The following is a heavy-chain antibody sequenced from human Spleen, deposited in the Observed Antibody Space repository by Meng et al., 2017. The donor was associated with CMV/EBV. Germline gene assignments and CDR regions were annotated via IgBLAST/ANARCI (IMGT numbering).Heavy chain of an antibody. CDR1: GFSFSSYA. V-gene: IGHV3-23*01. D-gene: IGHD4-23*01. CDR2: ISGSGGST. CDR3: AKAIAAVVNSYFDY. Sequence: EVQLLESGGGLVQPGGSLRLSCAASGFSFSSYAMSWVRQAPGKGLEWVSAISGSGGSTYYADSVKGRFTISRDNSKNTLYLQMNGLRAEDTAVYYCAKAIAAVVNSYFDYWGQGTLVTVSS. J-gene: IGHJ4*02.